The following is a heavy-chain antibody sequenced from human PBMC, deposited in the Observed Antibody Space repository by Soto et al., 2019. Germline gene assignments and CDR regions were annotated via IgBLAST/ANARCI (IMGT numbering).Heavy chain of an antibody. V-gene: IGHV4-34*01. Sequence: SETLSLTCAVYGGSFNASSCSWLRQPPREGLEWIGEINHIGFTYYGPAINSRATISVDASKRQFLLKLRSMTAADTAVYYCAAIGIGAPNWFDSWGQGXLVTVSS. J-gene: IGHJ5*01. CDR2: INHIGFT. CDR1: GGSFNASS. CDR3: AAIGIGAPNWFDS.